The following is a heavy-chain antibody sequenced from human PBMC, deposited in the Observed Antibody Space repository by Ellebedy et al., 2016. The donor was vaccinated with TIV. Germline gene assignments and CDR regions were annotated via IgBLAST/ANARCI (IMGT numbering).Heavy chain of an antibody. CDR2: IYSGGAT. D-gene: IGHD3-10*01. Sequence: PGGSLRLSCTASGFIVSDNYMNWVRQAPGKGLEWVSVIYSGGATSYADSVKGRFTISRHSSSNTLYLQMNALRADDTAGYSWAGGTGSYDREAGYFSYGMDVWGQGTTVTVSS. V-gene: IGHV3-53*04. CDR3: AGGTGSYDREAGYFSYGMDV. CDR1: GFIVSDNY. J-gene: IGHJ6*02.